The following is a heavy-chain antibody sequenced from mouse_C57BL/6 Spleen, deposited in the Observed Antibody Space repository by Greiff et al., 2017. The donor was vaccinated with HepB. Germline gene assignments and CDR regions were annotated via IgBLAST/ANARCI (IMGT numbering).Heavy chain of an antibody. CDR2: INPSSGYT. V-gene: IGHV1-7*01. CDR1: GYTFTSYW. D-gene: IGHD1-1*01. Sequence: QVQLKESGAELAKPGASVKLSCKASGYTFTSYWMHWVKQRPGQGLEWIGYINPSSGYTKYNQKFKDKATLTADKSSSTAYMQLSSLTYEDSAVYYCARGPPYYGSISYYFDYWGQGTTLTVSS. J-gene: IGHJ2*01. CDR3: ARGPPYYGSISYYFDY.